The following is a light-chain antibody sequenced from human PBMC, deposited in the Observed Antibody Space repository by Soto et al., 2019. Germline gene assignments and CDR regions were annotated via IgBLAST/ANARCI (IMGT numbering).Light chain of an antibody. V-gene: IGLV2-11*01. CDR1: RIIVGGYNK. CDR3: CSYAGTYAV. J-gene: IGLJ2*01. Sequence: QSALTQPRSVSGSPGQSVAISCTETRIIVGGYNKVSWNQQHPGKAPKLMIYDVSGRPSGVPDRFSGSKSGNTASLTISGLQAEDEADYYCCSYAGTYAVFGGGTKLTVL. CDR2: DVS.